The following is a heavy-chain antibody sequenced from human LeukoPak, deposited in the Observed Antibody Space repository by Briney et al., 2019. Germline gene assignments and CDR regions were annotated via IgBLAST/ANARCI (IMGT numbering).Heavy chain of an antibody. CDR3: ARAFWRGYNIGWFDT. J-gene: IGHJ5*02. CDR1: GYTFTSYY. D-gene: IGHD3-3*01. CDR2: INPNSGST. Sequence: ASVKVSCKASGYTFTSYYMHWVRQAPGQGLEWMGWINPNSGSTNYAQKFQGRVTMTRDESISTAYMELSRLRSDDTAVYYCARAFWRGYNIGWFDTWGERDLVTVSP. V-gene: IGHV1-2*02.